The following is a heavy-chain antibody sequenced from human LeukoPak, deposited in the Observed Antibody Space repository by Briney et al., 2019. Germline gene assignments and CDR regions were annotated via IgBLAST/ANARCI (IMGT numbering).Heavy chain of an antibody. CDR3: ARARGSGTSRGAFDI. J-gene: IGHJ3*02. CDR2: VSSSSSTI. V-gene: IGHV3-48*01. Sequence: GGSLRLSCAATGFTFSSYSLNWVRQAPGKGLEWVSYVSSSSSTIYYADSVKGRFTISRDNAKNSLYLQMNGLRAEDTAVYHCARARGSGTSRGAFDIWGQGTMVTVSS. D-gene: IGHD3-10*01. CDR1: GFTFSSYS.